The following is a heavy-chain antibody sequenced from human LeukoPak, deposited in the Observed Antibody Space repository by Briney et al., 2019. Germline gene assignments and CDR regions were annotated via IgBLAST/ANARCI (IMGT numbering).Heavy chain of an antibody. Sequence: ASVKVSCKVSGYTLTELSMHSVRRAPGKGLEWMGGFDPEDGETIYAQKFQGRATMTEDTSRDTAYMELSSLRSEDTAVYYCATVVRYYDSSGYYHPNFDYWGQGTLVTVSS. CDR2: FDPEDGET. CDR3: ATVVRYYDSSGYYHPNFDY. J-gene: IGHJ4*02. CDR1: GYTLTELS. V-gene: IGHV1-24*01. D-gene: IGHD3-22*01.